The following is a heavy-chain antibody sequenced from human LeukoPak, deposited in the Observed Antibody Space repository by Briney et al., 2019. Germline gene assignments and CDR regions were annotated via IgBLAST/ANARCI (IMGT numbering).Heavy chain of an antibody. V-gene: IGHV3-53*05. CDR3: AKKRGFSSSWFGDYFDF. D-gene: IGHD6-13*01. CDR1: GFTVSSNY. CDR2: IYSGGST. Sequence: GGSLRLSCAASGFTVSSNYMSWVRQAPGKGLEWVSVIYSGGSTYYADSVKGRFTISRDNSKNTLYLQMNSLRAEDTAVYYCAKKRGFSSSWFGDYFDFWGQGTLVTVSS. J-gene: IGHJ4*02.